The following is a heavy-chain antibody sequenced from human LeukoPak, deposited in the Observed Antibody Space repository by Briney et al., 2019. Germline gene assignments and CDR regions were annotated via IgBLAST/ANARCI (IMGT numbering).Heavy chain of an antibody. CDR1: GYTFTGYY. CDR2: INPNSGGT. Sequence: ASVKVSCKASGYTFTGYYMHWVRQAPGQGLEWMGWINPNSGGTNYAQKFQGRVTMTRDTSISTAYMELSRLRSDDTAVYYCNRLVDTASDFDYWGQGTLVTVSS. D-gene: IGHD5-18*01. V-gene: IGHV1-2*02. CDR3: NRLVDTASDFDY. J-gene: IGHJ4*02.